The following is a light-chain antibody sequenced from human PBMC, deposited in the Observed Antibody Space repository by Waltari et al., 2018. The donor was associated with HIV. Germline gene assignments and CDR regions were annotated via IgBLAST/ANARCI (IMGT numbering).Light chain of an antibody. CDR2: GAS. CDR3: QQFHNWPRT. J-gene: IGKJ1*01. Sequence: EIVMTQSPATLSVSPGERVSLSYRASQSVSSNLVWYQQKPGQAPRVLIYGASTRAADIPARFSGSGAGTEFTLTISSLQSEDFAVYYCQQFHNWPRTFGQGTKVEIK. V-gene: IGKV3-15*01. CDR1: QSVSSN.